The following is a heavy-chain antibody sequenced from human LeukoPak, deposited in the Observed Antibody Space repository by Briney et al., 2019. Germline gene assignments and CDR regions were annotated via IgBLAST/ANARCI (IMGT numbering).Heavy chain of an antibody. CDR1: GGSISSYY. J-gene: IGHJ2*01. Sequence: SETLSLTCTVSGGSISSYYWSRIRQPPGKGLEWIGYIYYSGSTNYNPSLKSRVTISVDTSKNQFSLKLSSVTAADTAVYYCARGRRDGYYKWGYFDLWGRGTLVTVSS. D-gene: IGHD5-24*01. CDR2: IYYSGST. V-gene: IGHV4-59*01. CDR3: ARGRRDGYYKWGYFDL.